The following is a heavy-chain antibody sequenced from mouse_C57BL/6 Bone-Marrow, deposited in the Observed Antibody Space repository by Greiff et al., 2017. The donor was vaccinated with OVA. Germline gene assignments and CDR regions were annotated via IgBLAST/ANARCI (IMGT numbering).Heavy chain of an antibody. CDR2: IDPENGDT. D-gene: IGHD1-1*01. CDR1: GFNIKDDY. V-gene: IGHV14-4*01. J-gene: IGHJ2*01. Sequence: EVQLQESGAELVRPGASVKLSCTASGFNIKDDYMHWVKQRPEQGLEWIGWIDPENGDTEYASKFQGKATITADTSSNTAYLQLSSLTSEDTAVYYCTTSQFITTVVAHFDYWGQGTTLTVSS. CDR3: TTSQFITTVVAHFDY.